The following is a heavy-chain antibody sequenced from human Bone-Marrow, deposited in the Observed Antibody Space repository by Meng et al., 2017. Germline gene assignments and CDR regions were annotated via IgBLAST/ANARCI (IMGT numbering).Heavy chain of an antibody. V-gene: IGHV3-48*03. CDR1: GFTFSSDE. J-gene: IGHJ6*02. CDR2: ISSSGSTI. Sequence: GEALKISCAAAGFTFSSDEMNLVRQAPGTGLEWVSYISSSGSTIYYADSVKGRFTISRDNAKNSLYLQMNSLRAEDTAVYYCARDEGVSYYYYGMDVWGQGTTVTVSS. CDR3: ARDEGVSYYYYGMDV.